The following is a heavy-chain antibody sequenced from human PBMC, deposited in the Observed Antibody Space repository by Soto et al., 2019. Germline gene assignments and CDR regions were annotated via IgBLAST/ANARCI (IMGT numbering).Heavy chain of an antibody. CDR2: IYSGGST. CDR1: GFTVSSNY. CDR3: ARDRFTMVRGVTYYYYGMDV. V-gene: IGHV3-53*01. D-gene: IGHD3-10*01. J-gene: IGHJ6*02. Sequence: SLRLSCAASGFTVSSNYMSWVRQAPGKGLEWVSVIYSGGSTYYADSVKGRFTISRDNSKNTLYLQMNSLRAEDTAVYYCARDRFTMVRGVTYYYYGMDVWGQGTTVTVSS.